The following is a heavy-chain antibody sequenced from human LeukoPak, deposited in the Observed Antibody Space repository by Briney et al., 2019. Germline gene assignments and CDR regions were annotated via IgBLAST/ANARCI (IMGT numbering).Heavy chain of an antibody. V-gene: IGHV3-21*01. CDR2: ISSSSYI. CDR1: GFIFSSYS. CDR3: ARDYRIAARPIDY. J-gene: IGHJ4*02. D-gene: IGHD6-6*01. Sequence: GGSLRLSCAASGFIFSSYSMNWVRQAPGKGLEWVSSISSSSYIYYADSVKGRFTISRDNAKNSLYLQMNSLRAEDTAVYYCARDYRIAARPIDYWGQGTLVTVSS.